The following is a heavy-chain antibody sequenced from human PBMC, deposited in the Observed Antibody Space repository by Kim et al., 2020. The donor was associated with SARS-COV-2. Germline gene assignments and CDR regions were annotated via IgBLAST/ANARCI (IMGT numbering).Heavy chain of an antibody. CDR3: ARGVDTAMVTPSYLDY. Sequence: GGSLRLSCAASGFTFSSYAMHWVRQAPGKGLEWVAVISYDGSNKYYADSVKGRFTISRDNSKNTLYLQMNSLRAEDTAVYYCARGVDTAMVTPSYLDYWGQGTLVTVSS. D-gene: IGHD5-18*01. CDR1: GFTFSSYA. V-gene: IGHV3-30*04. CDR2: ISYDGSNK. J-gene: IGHJ4*02.